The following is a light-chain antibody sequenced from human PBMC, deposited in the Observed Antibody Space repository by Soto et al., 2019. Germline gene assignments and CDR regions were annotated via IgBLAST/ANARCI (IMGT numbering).Light chain of an antibody. J-gene: IGLJ1*01. CDR2: DVT. CDR3: CSYGGSFPYV. Sequence: QSALTQPPSVSGSPGQSVTISCTGTSSDVGGYDYVSWYQQRPGKAPKHLIYDVTKRPSGVPDRFSGSKSGNTSSLTISGLQAEDEADFYCCSYGGSFPYVFGTGTKLTVL. V-gene: IGLV2-11*01. CDR1: SSDVGGYDY.